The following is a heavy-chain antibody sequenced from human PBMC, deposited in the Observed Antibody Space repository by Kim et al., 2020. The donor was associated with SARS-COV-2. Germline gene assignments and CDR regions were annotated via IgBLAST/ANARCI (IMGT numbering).Heavy chain of an antibody. Sequence: ASVKVSCKASGYTFTSYGISWVRQAPGQGLEWMGWISAYNGNTNYAQKLQGRVTMTTDTSTSTAYMELRSLRSDDTAVYYCARDEGGYYDILTGYYPDAFDIWGQGTMVTVSS. J-gene: IGHJ3*02. D-gene: IGHD3-9*01. CDR2: ISAYNGNT. CDR1: GYTFTSYG. CDR3: ARDEGGYYDILTGYYPDAFDI. V-gene: IGHV1-18*04.